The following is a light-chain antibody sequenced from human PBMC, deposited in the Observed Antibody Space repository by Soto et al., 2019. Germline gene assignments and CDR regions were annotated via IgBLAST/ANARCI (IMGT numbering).Light chain of an antibody. V-gene: IGKV3-15*01. J-gene: IGKJ4*01. CDR3: QQYCDWLFT. CDR2: ATS. CDR1: QSVGNN. Sequence: EIVLTQSPATLSVSPGERATLSCRASQSVGNNFAWYQQKPGQAPRLLIFATSTRATGVPARFSGSVSGILFTLTISILQSEDFAVYYCQQYCDWLFTFGGGAKVE.